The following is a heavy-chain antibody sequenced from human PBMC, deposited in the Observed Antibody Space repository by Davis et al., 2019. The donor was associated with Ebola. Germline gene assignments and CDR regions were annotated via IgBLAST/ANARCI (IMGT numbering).Heavy chain of an antibody. CDR1: GFTFSSYA. V-gene: IGHV3-23*01. CDR3: ARDLRVRVLTYYYYYGMDV. Sequence: GGSLRLSCAASGFTFSSYAMTWVRQAPGKGLEWFSGITGSDGSTYCADSVKGRFTISRDNAKNSLYLQMNSLRAEDTAVYYCARDLRVRVLTYYYYYGMDVWGQGTTVTVSS. CDR2: ITGSDGST. J-gene: IGHJ6*02. D-gene: IGHD3-10*01.